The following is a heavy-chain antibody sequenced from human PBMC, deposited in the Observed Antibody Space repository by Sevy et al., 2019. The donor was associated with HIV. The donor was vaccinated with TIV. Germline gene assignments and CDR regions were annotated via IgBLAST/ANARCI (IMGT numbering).Heavy chain of an antibody. Sequence: GGSLRLSCTTSGFTFGDYGMSWFRQAPGKGLEWIGFIRSKPYGGATEYAASVKGRFTISSDDSKSIASLQISSLKTEDTAVYYCSRVPPPRLCSSASCYEGDYYYYGMDVWGQGTTVTVSS. CDR3: SRVPPPRLCSSASCYEGDYYYYGMDV. D-gene: IGHD2-2*01. CDR2: IRSKPYGGAT. V-gene: IGHV3-49*03. J-gene: IGHJ6*02. CDR1: GFTFGDYG.